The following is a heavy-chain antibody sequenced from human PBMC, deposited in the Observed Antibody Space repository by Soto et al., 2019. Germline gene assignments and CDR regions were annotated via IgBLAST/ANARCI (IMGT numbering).Heavy chain of an antibody. CDR2: ISSSSNYI. V-gene: IGHV3-21*01. CDR3: ARSFGGVINFAY. Sequence: GGSLRLSCAASGFTFSSYSMNWVRQAPGKGLEWVSSISSSSNYIYYADSVKGRFTISRDNAKNSLYLQMNSLRAEDTAVYYCARSFGGVINFAYWGQGTLVTVSS. J-gene: IGHJ1*01. D-gene: IGHD3-16*02. CDR1: GFTFSSYS.